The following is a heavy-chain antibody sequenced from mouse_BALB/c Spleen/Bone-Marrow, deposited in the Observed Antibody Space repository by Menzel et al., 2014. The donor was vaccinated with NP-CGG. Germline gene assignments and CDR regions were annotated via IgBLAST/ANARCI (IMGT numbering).Heavy chain of an antibody. CDR3: ASVYDYGRGYAMDY. V-gene: IGHV1-80*01. J-gene: IGHJ4*01. D-gene: IGHD2-4*01. CDR2: IYPGDGDT. CDR1: GYAFSNYG. Sequence: QVQLQQSGAEVMRPGSSVNISCKASGYAFSNYGMNWVKQRPGQGLEWIGQIYPGDGDTNYNGKFKGRVTLTADKTSSTDYIQLSRLTSEDSAVYFCASVYDYGRGYAMDYWGQGPSVTVSS.